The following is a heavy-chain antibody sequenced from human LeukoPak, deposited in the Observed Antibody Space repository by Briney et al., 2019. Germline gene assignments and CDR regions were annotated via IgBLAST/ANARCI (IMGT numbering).Heavy chain of an antibody. V-gene: IGHV4-34*01. CDR1: GGSFSGYY. J-gene: IGHJ4*02. CDR3: ARSRPYYDFWSGYYTGHLDY. D-gene: IGHD3-3*01. CDR2: INHSGST. Sequence: SETLSLTCAVYGGSFSGYYWSWTRQPPGKGLEWIGEINHSGSTNYNPSLKSRVTISVDTSKNQFSLKLSSVTAADTAVYYCARSRPYYDFWSGYYTGHLDYWGQGTLVTVSS.